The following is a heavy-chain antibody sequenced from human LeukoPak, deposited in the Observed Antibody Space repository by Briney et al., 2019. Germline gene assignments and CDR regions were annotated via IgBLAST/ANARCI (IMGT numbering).Heavy chain of an antibody. Sequence: GASVWVSSKHSGYTFTIYGPSRVRQAPGQGHEWMGWISAYNGNTNYAQKLQGRVTMTTDTSTSTAYMELRSLRSDDTAVYYCARGIMNSGSYYVLGYWGQGTLVTVSS. V-gene: IGHV1-18*01. CDR3: ARGIMNSGSYYVLGY. D-gene: IGHD1-26*01. J-gene: IGHJ4*02. CDR1: GYTFTIYG. CDR2: ISAYNGNT.